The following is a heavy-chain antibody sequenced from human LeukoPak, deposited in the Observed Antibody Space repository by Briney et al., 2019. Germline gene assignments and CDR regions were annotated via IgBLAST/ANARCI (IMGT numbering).Heavy chain of an antibody. Sequence: SQTLSLTCTVSGGSISSGTNYWSWIRQPPGKGLEWIGYIYYSGSTNYNPSLKSRVTISVDTSKNQFSLKLSSVTAADTAVYYCARCPKWELFGRRYWYFDLWGRDTLVTVSS. D-gene: IGHD1-26*01. CDR1: GGSISSGTNY. CDR2: IYYSGST. V-gene: IGHV4-61*01. J-gene: IGHJ2*01. CDR3: ARCPKWELFGRRYWYFDL.